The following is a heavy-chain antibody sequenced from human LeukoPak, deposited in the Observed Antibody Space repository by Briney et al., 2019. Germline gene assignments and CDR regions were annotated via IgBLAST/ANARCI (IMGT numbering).Heavy chain of an antibody. J-gene: IGHJ4*02. D-gene: IGHD3-16*01. V-gene: IGHV4-59*01. CDR3: ARYAYGGYYFDY. CDR2: IYYSGST. Sequence: PSETLSLTCTVSGDSISGYYWAWIRQPPGKGLEWIAYIYYSGSTNYNPSLKSRVTISVDTSKNQFSLTLNSVTAADTAVYYCARYAYGGYYFDYWGQGTLVTVSS. CDR1: GDSISGYY.